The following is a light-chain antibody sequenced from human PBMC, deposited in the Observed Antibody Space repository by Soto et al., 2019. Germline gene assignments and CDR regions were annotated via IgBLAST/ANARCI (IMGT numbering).Light chain of an antibody. CDR3: APYAGSYTVE. CDR2: DVS. CDR1: SNDVGGYNF. V-gene: IGLV2-11*01. J-gene: IGLJ2*01. Sequence: QSALTQPRSVSGSPGQSVTISCTGTSNDVGGYNFVSWYQQHPGKVPKLFIYDVSRRPSGVPDRVSGSDSCHTASLTISGLQAEDEADYYSAPYAGSYTVEFGGGTKLTVL.